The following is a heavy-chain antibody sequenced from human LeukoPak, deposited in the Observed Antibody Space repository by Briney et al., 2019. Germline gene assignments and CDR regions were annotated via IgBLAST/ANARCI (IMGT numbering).Heavy chain of an antibody. J-gene: IGHJ4*02. CDR3: ARXDXDYXWGSHRQYYFDY. D-gene: IGHD3-16*02. Sequence: ASVKVXCKASGYTFTGYYMHWVRQAPGQGLEWMGWINPNSGGTNYAQKFQGRVTMTRDTSISTAYMELSRLRSDDTAVYYCARXDXDYXWGSHRQYYFDYWGQGTLVSVSS. V-gene: IGHV1-2*02. CDR2: INPNSGGT. CDR1: GYTFTGYY.